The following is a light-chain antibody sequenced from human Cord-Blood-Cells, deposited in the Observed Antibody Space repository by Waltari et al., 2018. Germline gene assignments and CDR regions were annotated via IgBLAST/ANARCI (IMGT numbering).Light chain of an antibody. V-gene: IGKV4-1*01. CDR3: QQYYSTPLT. CDR1: QSVLYSSNNKNY. Sequence: DIVMTQSPDSLAVSLGERATINCKSSQSVLYSSNNKNYLAWYQQKPGQPPKLLIYWASTRESGVPDRFIRSGSGTDFTLTISSLQAEDVAVYYCQQYYSTPLTFGGGTKVEIK. J-gene: IGKJ4*01. CDR2: WAS.